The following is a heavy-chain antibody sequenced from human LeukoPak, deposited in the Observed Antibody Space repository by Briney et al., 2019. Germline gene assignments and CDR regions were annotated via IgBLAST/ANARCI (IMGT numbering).Heavy chain of an antibody. Sequence: SETLSLTCTVSGGSISSGDYYWSWIRQPPGKGLEWIGYIYYRGSTYYNPSLKSRVTISGDTSKNQFSLKLSSVTAADTAVYYCVGYRSGGSCYGAFDIWGQGTMVTVSS. J-gene: IGHJ3*02. CDR2: IYYRGST. CDR1: GGSISSGDYY. V-gene: IGHV4-30-4*08. D-gene: IGHD2-15*01. CDR3: VGYRSGGSCYGAFDI.